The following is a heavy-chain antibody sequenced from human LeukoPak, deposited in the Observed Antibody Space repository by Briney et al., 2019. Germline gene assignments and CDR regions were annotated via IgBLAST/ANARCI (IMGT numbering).Heavy chain of an antibody. Sequence: PSETLSLTCTVSGGSISSSSYYWGWTRQPPGKGLEWIGSIYYSGSTYYNPSLKSRVTISVDTSKNQFSLKLSSVTAADTAVYYCARRDIEYSSGWPFDYWGQGTLVTVSS. CDR3: ARRDIEYSSGWPFDY. CDR2: IYYSGST. CDR1: GGSISSSSYY. V-gene: IGHV4-39*01. D-gene: IGHD6-19*01. J-gene: IGHJ4*02.